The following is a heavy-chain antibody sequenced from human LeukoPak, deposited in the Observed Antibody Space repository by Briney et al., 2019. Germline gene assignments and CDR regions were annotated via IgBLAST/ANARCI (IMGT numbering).Heavy chain of an antibody. CDR1: EFNFTDSY. CDR2: ISPTGNTF. J-gene: IGHJ6*03. Sequence: PGGSLRLSCVASEFNFTDSYMSWIRQVPGKGLEWVSYISPTGNTFYYIDSVKGRFTISRDNAKNSLFLQMSSLRADDTAVYYCARDSPYYYGSGSATYYMDVWGKGTTVTISS. V-gene: IGHV3-11*04. D-gene: IGHD3-10*01. CDR3: ARDSPYYYGSGSATYYMDV.